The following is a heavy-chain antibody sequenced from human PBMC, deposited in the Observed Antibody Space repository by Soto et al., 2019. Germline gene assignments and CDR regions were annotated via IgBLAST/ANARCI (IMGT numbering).Heavy chain of an antibody. V-gene: IGHV4-39*01. CDR1: GGPISSSGHC. J-gene: IGHJ4*02. CDR3: ARRVYSGSGRDYFDR. CDR2: IYYTGTT. Sequence: PSEPLSLTCSVAGGPISSSGHCWARIRQPPGRGLEWLATIYYTGTTYYNPSLKSRLTISMDTSKDQFSLDLTSMTAADTALYFCARRVYSGSGRDYFDRWGQGSLVTVSS. D-gene: IGHD1-26*01.